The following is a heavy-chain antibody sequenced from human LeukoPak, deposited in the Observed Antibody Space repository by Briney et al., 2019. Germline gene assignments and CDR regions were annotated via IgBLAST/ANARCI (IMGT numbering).Heavy chain of an antibody. J-gene: IGHJ4*02. CDR3: ARARWTSTVTTYYLDH. Sequence: ASVKVSCKASGYILSDYAIQWGLQAPGQGLERMGWSSAVNGRTKYPQKSQGTVTITRDTSASTADMELTGLRPEDPAVYYCARARWTSTVTTYYLDHWGQGTLVTVSS. D-gene: IGHD4-17*01. V-gene: IGHV1-3*01. CDR2: SSAVNGRT. CDR1: GYILSDYA.